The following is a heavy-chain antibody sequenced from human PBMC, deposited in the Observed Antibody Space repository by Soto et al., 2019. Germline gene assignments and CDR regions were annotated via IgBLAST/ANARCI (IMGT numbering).Heavy chain of an antibody. Sequence: PGGSLRLSCAASGFTFSNAWMNWVRQAPGKGLERVGRIKSKTDGGTTDYAAPVKGRFTISRDDSKNTLYLQMNSLKTEDTAVYYCTTDPVTMIVVVPSSGWGQGTLVTVSS. CDR2: IKSKTDGGTT. CDR3: TTDPVTMIVVVPSSG. CDR1: GFTFSNAW. J-gene: IGHJ4*02. V-gene: IGHV3-15*07. D-gene: IGHD3-22*01.